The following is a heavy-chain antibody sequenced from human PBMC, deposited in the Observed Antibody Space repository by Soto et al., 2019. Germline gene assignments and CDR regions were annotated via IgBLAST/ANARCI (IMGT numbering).Heavy chain of an antibody. CDR3: ARKGPGYDSSGYMFDY. V-gene: IGHV4-31*01. CDR1: GGSVKRGAYY. J-gene: IGHJ4*02. D-gene: IGHD3-22*01. Sequence: QVQLQESGPELLKPSQTLSLTCTVSGGSVKRGAYYWSWMRQDPGKGMEWIGYIDYSGSTYYNPSLKSQVTISVDTSKNQFSLKLSSVTAADTAGYYCARKGPGYDSSGYMFDYWGQGTLVTVSS. CDR2: IDYSGST.